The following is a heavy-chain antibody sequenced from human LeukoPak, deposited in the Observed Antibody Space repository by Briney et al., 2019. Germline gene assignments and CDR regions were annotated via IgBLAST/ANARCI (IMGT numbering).Heavy chain of an antibody. Sequence: GGSLRLSCAASALTLSSYATHWGRQGPGKGLEWVVVISYDGRNTSYTPSLKGRSTISRDNTKNTLYRQMNSLRAEDTAVYYRARDHLYWGYASHGDYWGQGTLVTVSS. CDR2: ISYDGRNT. CDR3: ARDHLYWGYASHGDY. CDR1: ALTLSSYA. J-gene: IGHJ4*02. D-gene: IGHD5-12*01. V-gene: IGHV3-30*10.